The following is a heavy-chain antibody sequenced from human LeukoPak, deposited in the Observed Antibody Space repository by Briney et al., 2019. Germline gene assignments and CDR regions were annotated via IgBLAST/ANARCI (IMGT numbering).Heavy chain of an antibody. J-gene: IGHJ3*02. CDR3: ARDRISAVADAFDI. CDR2: IYTSGST. CDR1: GGSLSGYY. V-gene: IGHV4-4*07. D-gene: IGHD2/OR15-2a*01. Sequence: SETLSLTCSVSGGSLSGYYWSWIRQPAGKGLEWIGRIYTSGSTNYSPSLQSRVTMSVDTSKNQFSLKLSSVTAADTAVYYCARDRISAVADAFDIWGQGTMVTVSS.